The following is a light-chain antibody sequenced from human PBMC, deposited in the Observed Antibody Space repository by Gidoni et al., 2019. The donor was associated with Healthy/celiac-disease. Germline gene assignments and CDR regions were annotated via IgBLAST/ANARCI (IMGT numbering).Light chain of an antibody. CDR3: QQRSNWRLT. CDR2: DAS. V-gene: IGKV3-11*01. Sequence: EIVLTQSPATLSLSPGEIATLSCSASQRVSSYLAWYQQKPVQAPRLLIYDASNRATVIPARFSGSGSGTDFTLTISSLEPEDFAVYYCQQRSNWRLTFXGXTKVEIK. J-gene: IGKJ4*01. CDR1: QRVSSY.